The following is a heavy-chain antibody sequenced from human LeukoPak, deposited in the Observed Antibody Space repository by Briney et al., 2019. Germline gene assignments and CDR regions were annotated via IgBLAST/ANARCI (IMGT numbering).Heavy chain of an antibody. CDR2: ISSSSSYI. CDR3: AREGRGGAFDI. Sequence: GGSLRLSCAASGFTFSTFTMNWVRQAPGKGLEWVSSISSSSSYIYYADSVKGRFTISRDNAKNSLYLHMNSLRAEDTAVYYCAREGRGGAFDIWGQGTMVTVSS. V-gene: IGHV3-21*01. J-gene: IGHJ3*02. D-gene: IGHD3-10*01. CDR1: GFTFSTFT.